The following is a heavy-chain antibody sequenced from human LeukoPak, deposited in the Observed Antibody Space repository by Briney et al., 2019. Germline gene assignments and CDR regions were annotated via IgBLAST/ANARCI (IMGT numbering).Heavy chain of an antibody. CDR1: GFTFSGSV. D-gene: IGHD2-15*01. CDR3: TSNYCSGGSCYLY. V-gene: IGHV3-73*01. CDR2: IRSKANNYAT. J-gene: IGHJ4*02. Sequence: PGGSLRLSCAASGFTFSGSVMHWVRQASGKGLEWVGRIRSKANNYATAYVASVKGRFTISRDDSKNTAFLQMNSLKTEDTAVHYCTSNYCSGGSCYLYWGQGTLVTVSS.